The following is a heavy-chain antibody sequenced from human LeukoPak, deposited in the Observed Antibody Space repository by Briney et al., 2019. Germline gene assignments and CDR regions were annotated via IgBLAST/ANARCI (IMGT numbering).Heavy chain of an antibody. Sequence: ASVNVSCKASGGTFSSYAISWVRQAPGQGLEWMGGIIPIFGTANYAQKFQGRVTITADESTSTAYMELSSLRSEDTAVYYCARAPRNSSTMLDYWGQGTLVTVSS. D-gene: IGHD6-13*01. CDR1: GGTFSSYA. J-gene: IGHJ4*02. V-gene: IGHV1-69*13. CDR3: ARAPRNSSTMLDY. CDR2: IIPIFGTA.